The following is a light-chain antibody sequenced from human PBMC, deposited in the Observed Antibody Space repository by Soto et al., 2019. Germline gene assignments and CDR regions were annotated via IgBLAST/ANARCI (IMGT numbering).Light chain of an antibody. CDR1: QSVSSSY. V-gene: IGKV3-20*01. Sequence: EIVLTQSPGTLSLSPGERATLSCRASQSVSSSYLAWYQQKPGQPPRLLIYGASSRATVIPDRFSGSGSGTDFTLTISRLEPEDFAVYYCQQYGSSPLTFGPGTKVDIK. CDR3: QQYGSSPLT. J-gene: IGKJ3*01. CDR2: GAS.